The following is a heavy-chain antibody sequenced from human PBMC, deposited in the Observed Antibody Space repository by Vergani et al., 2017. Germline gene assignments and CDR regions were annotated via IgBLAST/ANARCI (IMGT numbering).Heavy chain of an antibody. Sequence: VQLLESGGGLVQPGGSLRLSCAASGFTFSDYYMSWIRQAPGKGLEWVSYISSSGSTIYYADSVKGRFTISRDNAKNSLYLQMNSLRAEDTAVYYCAREIPIAEAQIDYWGQGTLVTVSS. J-gene: IGHJ4*02. CDR1: GFTFSDYY. V-gene: IGHV3-11*01. CDR2: ISSSGSTI. D-gene: IGHD6-19*01. CDR3: AREIPIAEAQIDY.